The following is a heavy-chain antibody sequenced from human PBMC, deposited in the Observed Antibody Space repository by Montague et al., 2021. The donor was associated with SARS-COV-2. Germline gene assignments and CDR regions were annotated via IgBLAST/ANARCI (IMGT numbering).Heavy chain of an antibody. CDR3: ARGRGQLGWFDP. D-gene: IGHD7-27*01. V-gene: IGHV4-59*01. J-gene: IGHJ5*02. CDR1: GGSISTYY. CDR2: IYYSGST. Sequence: SETLSLTCSVSGGSISTYYWSWIRQPPGKGLEWIGYIYYSGSTNYNPSLRSRLTMSIDTSKDQLSLKLSSLTAADAAVYYCARGRGQLGWFDPWGQGTLVTVSS.